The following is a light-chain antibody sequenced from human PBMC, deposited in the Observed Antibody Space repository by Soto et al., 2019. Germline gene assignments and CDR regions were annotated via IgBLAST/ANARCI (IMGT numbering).Light chain of an antibody. CDR1: QSISSW. CDR3: QQYSSYSPLT. V-gene: IGKV1-5*01. J-gene: IGKJ4*01. Sequence: DIQLTQSPSTLSASVVDRGTVTFLASQSISSWLAWYQQKPGKAPKFLIYDAYSLESGTPSRFSGRRSGTEFTLTIASVQPEDFATYYCQQYSSYSPLTFGGGTKVDIK. CDR2: DAY.